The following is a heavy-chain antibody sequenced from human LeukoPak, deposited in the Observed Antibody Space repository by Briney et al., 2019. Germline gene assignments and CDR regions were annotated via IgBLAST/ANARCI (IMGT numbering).Heavy chain of an antibody. CDR2: IYTSGST. V-gene: IGHV4-61*02. D-gene: IGHD6-13*01. Sequence: KPSQTLSLTCTVSGGSISSGSYYWSWIRQPAGKGLEWIGRIYTSGSTNYNPSLKSRVTISVDTSKTQFSLRLSSATAADTAVYYCARAAYSHDAFDIWGQGTMVTASS. CDR1: GGSISSGSYY. CDR3: ARAAYSHDAFDI. J-gene: IGHJ3*02.